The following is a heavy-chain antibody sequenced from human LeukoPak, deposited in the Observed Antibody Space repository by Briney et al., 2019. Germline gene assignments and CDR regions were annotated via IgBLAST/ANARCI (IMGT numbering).Heavy chain of an antibody. CDR3: ARSYVWGSYRFGPRGSDWFDP. J-gene: IGHJ5*02. Sequence: PSETLSLTCAVYGGSFSGYYWSWIRQPPGKRLEWIGEINHSGSTNYNPSLKSRVTISVDTSKNQFSLKLSSVTAADTAVYYCARSYVWGSYRFGPRGSDWFDPWGQGTLVTVSS. D-gene: IGHD3-16*02. V-gene: IGHV4-34*01. CDR1: GGSFSGYY. CDR2: INHSGST.